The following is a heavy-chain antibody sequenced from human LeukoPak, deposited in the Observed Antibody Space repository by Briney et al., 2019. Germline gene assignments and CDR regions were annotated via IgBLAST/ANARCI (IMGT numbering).Heavy chain of an antibody. J-gene: IGHJ5*02. CDR3: ARDAGYDSYNRFDP. Sequence: SETLSLTCTVSGGSISSSRYYWGWIRQPPGKGLEGIGSIYYDGSTYQNPNPSLTSLFTISVDTSRNQFSLKLSSVTAADTAVYFCARDAGYDSYNRFDPWGQGILITVSS. V-gene: IGHV4-39*01. CDR2: IYYDGST. CDR1: GGSISSSRYY. D-gene: IGHD5-12*01.